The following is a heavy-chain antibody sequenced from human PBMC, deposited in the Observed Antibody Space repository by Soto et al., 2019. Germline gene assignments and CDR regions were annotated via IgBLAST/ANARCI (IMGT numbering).Heavy chain of an antibody. CDR3: APLCFSLSGPYGIHV. CDR2: MFYSGLT. D-gene: IGHD2-21*02. J-gene: IGHJ6*02. V-gene: IGHV4-39*01. CDR1: GYSVSSSDYY. Sequence: ETLSLTCSVSGYSVSSSDYYWAWIRQPPGKGLEWIGSMFYSGLTYYNPSLKSRVTLSVDTSKNQFSVRLNSVTAADTAVYYCAPLCFSLSGPYGIHVWGQGTTGTVSS.